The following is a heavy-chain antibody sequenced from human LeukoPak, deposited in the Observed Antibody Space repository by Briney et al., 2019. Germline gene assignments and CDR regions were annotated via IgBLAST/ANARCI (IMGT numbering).Heavy chain of an antibody. J-gene: IGHJ5*02. D-gene: IGHD3-10*01. Sequence: ASVKVSCKVSGYTLTEISMHWVRQAPGKGLEWMGGFDPEEGETIYAQKSQGRVTMTEDTSTDTAYMELSSLRSEGTAVFYCVSDPITMIRGVIIEGFDPWGQGTLVTVSS. CDR1: GYTLTEIS. CDR2: FDPEEGET. CDR3: VSDPITMIRGVIIEGFDP. V-gene: IGHV1-24*01.